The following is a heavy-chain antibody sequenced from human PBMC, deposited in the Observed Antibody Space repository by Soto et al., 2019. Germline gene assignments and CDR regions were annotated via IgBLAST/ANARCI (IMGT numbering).Heavy chain of an antibody. J-gene: IGHJ4*02. CDR3: ARHDTTMVHIFEY. V-gene: IGHV5-51*01. CDR2: IYPGDSDT. D-gene: IGHD5-18*01. CDR1: GCTLSSYW. Sequence: GASQKISWKRCGCTLSSYWIGWLRQMPGKGLEWMGIIYPGDSDTRYSPSFQGQVTISADKYISTAYLQWSSLKASDTALYYCARHDTTMVHIFEYWGQGTPVTVSS.